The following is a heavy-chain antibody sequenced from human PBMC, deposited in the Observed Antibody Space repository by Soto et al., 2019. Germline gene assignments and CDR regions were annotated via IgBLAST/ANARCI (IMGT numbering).Heavy chain of an antibody. D-gene: IGHD2-2*01. CDR1: GGSFSGYY. CDR2: INHSGST. V-gene: IGHV4-34*01. CDR3: ARAPLRYCSSTSCSRVWFDP. J-gene: IGHJ5*02. Sequence: SETLSLTCAVYGGSFSGYYWSWIRQPPGKGLDWIGEINHSGSTNYNPSLKSRVTISVDTSKNQFSLKLSSVTAADTAVYYCARAPLRYCSSTSCSRVWFDPWGQGTLVTVSS.